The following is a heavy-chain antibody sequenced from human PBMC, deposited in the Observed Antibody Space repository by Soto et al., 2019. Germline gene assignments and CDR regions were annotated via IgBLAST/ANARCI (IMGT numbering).Heavy chain of an antibody. CDR1: GFNFSDSY. V-gene: IGHV3-11*06. J-gene: IGHJ3*02. Sequence: HVQLVESGGGLVKPGGSLRLSCAASGFNFSDSYMSWIRQAPGKGLEWVSYISTSSTYTNYADSVRGRFTASRDNAQNSLFLQMKSLRAEDTAVYYCARHSKLGSGWFDAFDIWGQGTMATVSS. CDR3: ARHSKLGSGWFDAFDI. CDR2: ISTSSTYT. D-gene: IGHD6-19*01.